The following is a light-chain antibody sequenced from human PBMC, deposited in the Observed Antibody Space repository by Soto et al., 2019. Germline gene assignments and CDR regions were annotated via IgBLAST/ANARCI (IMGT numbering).Light chain of an antibody. CDR2: DNN. J-gene: IGLJ3*02. V-gene: IGLV1-40*01. CDR3: QSFDSSLNGWV. CDR1: GSNIGAGYD. Sequence: QPVLTQPPSVSGAPGQRVTISCTGSGSNIGAGYDVHWYQQIPGTAPKLLIFDNNNRPSGVPDRFSGSKSATSASLAITGLQAEDEADYYCQSFDSSLNGWVFGGGTKVTVL.